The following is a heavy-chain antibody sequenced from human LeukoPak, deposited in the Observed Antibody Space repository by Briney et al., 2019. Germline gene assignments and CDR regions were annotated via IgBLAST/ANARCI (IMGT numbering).Heavy chain of an antibody. D-gene: IGHD5-18*01. J-gene: IGHJ4*02. CDR2: IYYSGNL. CDR1: GGSISSGGYY. CDR3: ARDRGYSSGHGPIDY. V-gene: IGHV4-31*03. Sequence: SETLSLTCTVSGGSISSGGYYWTWIRQHPAKGQEWIGYIYYSGNLYYNPSLKSRITISVDTSKNQFSLKLSSVTAADTAVYYCARDRGYSSGHGPIDYWGQGTLVTVSS.